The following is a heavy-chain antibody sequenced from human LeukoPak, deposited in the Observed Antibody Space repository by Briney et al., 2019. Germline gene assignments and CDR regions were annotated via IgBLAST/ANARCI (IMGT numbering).Heavy chain of an antibody. CDR2: MNPNSGNT. J-gene: IGHJ6*03. Sequence: ASVKFSCKASGYTFTSYDINWVRQATGQGLEWMGWMNPNSGNTGYAQKFQGRVTITRNTSISTAYMELSSLRSEDTAVYYCARGPMASSSHYYMDVWGKGTTVTASS. V-gene: IGHV1-8*03. CDR3: ARGPMASSSHYYMDV. D-gene: IGHD2-2*01. CDR1: GYTFTSYD.